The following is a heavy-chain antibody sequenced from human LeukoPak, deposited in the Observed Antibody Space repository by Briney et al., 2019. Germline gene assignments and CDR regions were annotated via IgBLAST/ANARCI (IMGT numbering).Heavy chain of an antibody. CDR2: TYSGGST. CDR3: ARDAGIIDY. CDR1: GFTFSSYA. V-gene: IGHV3-53*01. D-gene: IGHD2-21*01. Sequence: PGGSLRLSYAASGFTFSSYAMSWVRQAPGKGLEWVSVTYSGGSTYYADSVKGRFTISRDNSKSTLYLQMNSLRAEDTAVYYCARDAGIIDYWGQGTLVTVSS. J-gene: IGHJ4*02.